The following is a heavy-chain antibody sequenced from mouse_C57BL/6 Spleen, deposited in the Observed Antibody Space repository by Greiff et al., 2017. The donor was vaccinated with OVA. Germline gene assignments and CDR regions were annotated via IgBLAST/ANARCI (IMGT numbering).Heavy chain of an antibody. D-gene: IGHD2-3*01. CDR1: GFSLTSYG. J-gene: IGHJ2*01. Sequence: VQLQESGPGLVQPSQRLSITCTVSGFSLTSYGVHWVRQSPGKGLEWLGVIWSGGSTDYNAAFISRLSISKDNSKSQVFFKMNSLQADDTAIYYCARNGNDGYWGCFDYWGQGTTLTVSS. V-gene: IGHV2-2*01. CDR3: ARNGNDGYWGCFDY. CDR2: IWSGGST.